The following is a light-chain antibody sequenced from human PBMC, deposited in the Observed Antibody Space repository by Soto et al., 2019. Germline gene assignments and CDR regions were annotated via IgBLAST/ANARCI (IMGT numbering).Light chain of an antibody. CDR1: QTISGW. J-gene: IGKJ1*01. CDR2: KAS. CDR3: QQYNSYPRT. V-gene: IGKV1-5*03. Sequence: DIQMTQSPSTLSASVGDRVTITCRPSQTISGWLAWDQYKPGKAPKLLIYKASSLKSGVQSRVSGSGSGTEFTLRISSLPPDAFATYHGQQYNSYPRTFRQGTKVEIK.